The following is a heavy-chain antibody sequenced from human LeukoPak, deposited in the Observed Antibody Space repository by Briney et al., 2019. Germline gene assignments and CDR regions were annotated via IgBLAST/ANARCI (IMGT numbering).Heavy chain of an antibody. V-gene: IGHV3-53*01. CDR2: IYNDGSS. CDR3: ARDRHYYDTSGDRSYFFDY. J-gene: IGHJ4*02. D-gene: IGHD3-22*01. Sequence: GGSLRLSCAASGFTVSHNYMSWVRQAPWKGLEWVSIIYNDGSSYYADSVKGRFTISRDNSKNTVYLQMNSLRAEDTAVYYCARDRHYYDTSGDRSYFFDYWGQGTLVIVSS. CDR1: GFTVSHNY.